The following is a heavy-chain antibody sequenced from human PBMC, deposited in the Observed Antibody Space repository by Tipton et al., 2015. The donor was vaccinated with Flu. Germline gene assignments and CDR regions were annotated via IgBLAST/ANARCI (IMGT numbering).Heavy chain of an antibody. J-gene: IGHJ6*02. Sequence: TLSLTCNVSGGSLSGYYWSWIRQPAGKGLEWIGRMYSSGTTKYNPSLKSRVTMSVDTTKNQFSLKLSSVTAADTAVYYCATSRPHRYSYGMDVWGQGATVSVSS. CDR3: ATSRPHRYSYGMDV. CDR1: GGSLSGYY. CDR2: MYSSGTT. V-gene: IGHV4-4*07. D-gene: IGHD3-10*01.